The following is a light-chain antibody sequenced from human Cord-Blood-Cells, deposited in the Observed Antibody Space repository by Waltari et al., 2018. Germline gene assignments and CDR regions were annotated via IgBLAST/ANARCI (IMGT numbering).Light chain of an antibody. J-gene: IGKJ2*03. CDR3: QQYNNWPPRYS. CDR1: PRVSSN. Sequence: IVMTQTFATLTVSPVERATIHCRASPRVSSNLAWYQQKPGQDPRRLIYGASTSATCIPARFSGIGSGMDFTLPDSSLQSEDFAVYYCQQYNNWPPRYSFGQGTKLEIK. CDR2: GAS. V-gene: IGKV3-15*01.